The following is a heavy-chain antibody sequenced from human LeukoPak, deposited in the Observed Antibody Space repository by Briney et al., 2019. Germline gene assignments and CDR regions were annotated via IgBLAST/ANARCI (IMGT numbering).Heavy chain of an antibody. Sequence: GGSLRLSCAASGFTFDDYAMHWVRQAPGKGLEWVSGISWNSGSIGYADSAKGRFTISRDNAKNSLYLQMNSLRAEDMALYYCAKGGCSSTSCYTEYFQHWGQGTLVTVSS. CDR1: GFTFDDYA. CDR2: ISWNSGSI. V-gene: IGHV3-9*03. D-gene: IGHD2-2*02. CDR3: AKGGCSSTSCYTEYFQH. J-gene: IGHJ1*01.